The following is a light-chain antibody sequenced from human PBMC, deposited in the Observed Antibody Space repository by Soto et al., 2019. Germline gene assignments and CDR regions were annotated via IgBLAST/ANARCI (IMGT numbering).Light chain of an antibody. J-gene: IGLJ1*01. CDR3: QAWDSSTALFV. CDR2: QDS. Sequence: SYELIQPPSVSVSPGHAVSISCSGDKLEYKYVCWYQQKPGQAPVLVIYQDSKRPSGIPGRFSGSNFGNTATLTISGTQTMDEADYYCQAWDSSTALFVFGNGTKVTVL. V-gene: IGLV3-1*01. CDR1: KLEYKY.